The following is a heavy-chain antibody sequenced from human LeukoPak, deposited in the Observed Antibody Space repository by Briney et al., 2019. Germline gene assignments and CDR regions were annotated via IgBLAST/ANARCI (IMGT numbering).Heavy chain of an antibody. CDR1: GGSISSNNW. J-gene: IGHJ4*02. CDR3: ATSTVTTGDLDY. CDR2: ISHSGST. D-gene: IGHD4-17*01. V-gene: IGHV4-4*02. Sequence: PSGTLSLTCAVSGGSISSNNWWTWVRQPPGKGLEWIGEISHSGSTNYSPSLKSRVTISVDKSKNQFSLKLSSVTAADTAVYYCATSTVTTGDLDYWGQGTLVTVSS.